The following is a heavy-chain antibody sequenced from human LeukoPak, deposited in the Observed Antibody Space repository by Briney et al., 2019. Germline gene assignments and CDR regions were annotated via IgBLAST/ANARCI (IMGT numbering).Heavy chain of an antibody. V-gene: IGHV4-34*01. D-gene: IGHD5-18*01. CDR2: INHSGST. J-gene: IGHJ6*03. CDR3: ARVDTAMAAYYYYYMEV. CDR1: AGSFSGYY. Sequence: SETLSLTCAIYAGSFSGYYWSWIRQPPGKGLEWIGEINHSGSTNYSPSLKSRVTISLDTSKNQFSLKLSSVTAADTAVYYCARVDTAMAAYYYYYMEVWGKGTTVTISS.